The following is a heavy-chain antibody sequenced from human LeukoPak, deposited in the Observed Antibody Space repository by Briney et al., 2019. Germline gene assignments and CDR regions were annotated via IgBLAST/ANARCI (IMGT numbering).Heavy chain of an antibody. V-gene: IGHV1-18*01. Sequence: GASVKVSCKASGYTFTSYGISWVRQAPGQGLEWMGWISAYNGNTNYAQKLQGRVTMTTDTSTSTAYVELRSLRSDDTAVYYCARTEEWELQNFDPWGQGTLVTVSS. D-gene: IGHD1-26*01. CDR1: GYTFTSYG. CDR3: ARTEEWELQNFDP. J-gene: IGHJ5*02. CDR2: ISAYNGNT.